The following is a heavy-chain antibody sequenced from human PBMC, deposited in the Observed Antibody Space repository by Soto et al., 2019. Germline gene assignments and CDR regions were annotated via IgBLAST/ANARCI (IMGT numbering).Heavy chain of an antibody. D-gene: IGHD1-26*01. CDR3: ARDGISGSYYAFDI. CDR1: GGSVSSGSYY. CDR2: IYYSGIT. Sequence: SETLSLTCTVSGGSVSSGSYYWSWIRQPPGKGLEWIGYIYYSGITNYNPSLKSRVTISVDTSKNQFSLKLSSVTAADTAVYDCARDGISGSYYAFDIWGQGTMVTVSS. J-gene: IGHJ3*02. V-gene: IGHV4-61*01.